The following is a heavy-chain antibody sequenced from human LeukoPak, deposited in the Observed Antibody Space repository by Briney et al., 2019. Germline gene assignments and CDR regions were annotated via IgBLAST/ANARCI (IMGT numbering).Heavy chain of an antibody. CDR2: ISYDGSNK. CDR3: ARDRWCGGDCYSWRYFDL. CDR1: GFTFSSYA. Sequence: GGSLRLSCAASGFTFSSYAMHWVRQAPGNGLEWVAVISYDGSNKYYADSVKGRFTISRDNSKNTLYLQMNSLRAEDTAVYYCARDRWCGGDCYSWRYFDLWGRGTLVTVSS. D-gene: IGHD2-21*02. V-gene: IGHV3-30-3*01. J-gene: IGHJ2*01.